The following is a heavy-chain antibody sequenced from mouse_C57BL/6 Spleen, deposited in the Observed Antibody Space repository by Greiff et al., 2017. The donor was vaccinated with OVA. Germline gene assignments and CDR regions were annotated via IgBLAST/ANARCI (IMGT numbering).Heavy chain of an antibody. CDR2: INPSSGYT. CDR3: ARTPITTVVAPGYFDV. J-gene: IGHJ1*03. CDR1: GYTFTSYT. Sequence: QVQLQQSGAELARPGASVKMSCKASGYTFTSYTMHWVKQRPGQGLEWIGYINPSSGYTKYNQKFKDKATLTADKSSSTAYMQLSSLTSEDSAVYYCARTPITTVVAPGYFDVWGTGTTVTVSS. D-gene: IGHD1-1*01. V-gene: IGHV1-4*01.